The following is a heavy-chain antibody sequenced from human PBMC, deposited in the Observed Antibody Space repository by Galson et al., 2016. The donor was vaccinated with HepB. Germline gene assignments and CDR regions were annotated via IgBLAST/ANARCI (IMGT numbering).Heavy chain of an antibody. Sequence: SLRLSCAVSGLTFNIQYMSWVRQAPGKGLQWVSSISGTGDSTFYADSVKGRFTISRDKSKNTLYLQMNSLRAEDTAVYYCAKSIRGDDYYPFYYYSMDVWGQGTTVTVSS. J-gene: IGHJ6*02. D-gene: IGHD3-10*01. CDR1: GLTFNIQY. CDR2: ISGTGDST. CDR3: AKSIRGDDYYPFYYYSMDV. V-gene: IGHV3-23*01.